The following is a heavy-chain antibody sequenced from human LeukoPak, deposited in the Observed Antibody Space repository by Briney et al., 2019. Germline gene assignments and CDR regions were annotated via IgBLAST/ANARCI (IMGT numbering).Heavy chain of an antibody. CDR3: ARLPYSSSWYPYYFDY. CDR2: IYYSGST. V-gene: IGHV4-59*08. J-gene: IGHJ4*02. Sequence: SETLSLTCTVSGGSISSYYWSWIRQPPGKGLEWIGYIYYSGSTNYNPSLKSRVTISVDTSKNQFSLKLSSVTAADTAVYYCARLPYSSSWYPYYFDYWGQGTLVTVSS. CDR1: GGSISSYY. D-gene: IGHD6-13*01.